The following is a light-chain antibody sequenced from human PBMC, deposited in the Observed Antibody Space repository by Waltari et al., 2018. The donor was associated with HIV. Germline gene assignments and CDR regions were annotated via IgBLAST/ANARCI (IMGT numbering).Light chain of an antibody. J-gene: IGLJ1*01. V-gene: IGLV1-40*01. CDR3: QSYDSSLSGYV. Sequence: HSFRRRPPPLSGPQGRRVPIPCLGGSPTFGAGYVLTWYRQLPGTAPKLLIYGNINRPAGVPDRFAGSESGTSASLAITGLQAEDEADYYCQSYDSSLSGYVFGTGTKVTVL. CDR2: GNI. CDR1: SPTFGAGYV.